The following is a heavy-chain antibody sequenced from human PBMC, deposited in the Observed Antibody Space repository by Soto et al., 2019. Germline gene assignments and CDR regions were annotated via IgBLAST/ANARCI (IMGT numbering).Heavy chain of an antibody. Sequence: SETLSLTCTVSGGSISSYYWSWIRQPPGKGLEWIGYIYYSGSTNYNPSLKSRVTISVDTSKNQFSLKLSSVTAADTAVYYCASSPRGYSYGPAPSYYYGMDVWGQGTTVTVSS. J-gene: IGHJ6*02. V-gene: IGHV4-59*01. CDR1: GGSISSYY. D-gene: IGHD5-18*01. CDR2: IYYSGST. CDR3: ASSPRGYSYGPAPSYYYGMDV.